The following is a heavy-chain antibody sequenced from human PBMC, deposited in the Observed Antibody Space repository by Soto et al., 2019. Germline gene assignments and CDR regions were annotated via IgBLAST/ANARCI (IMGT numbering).Heavy chain of an antibody. Sequence: QVQLVESGGGVVQPGRSLSLSCAGSGFTFSNYGLHWVRQAPGKGLEWVAVISYDGSHKYYADSVKGRFTISRDNSNNLLDLQSDRLRAEDTALEYWAKGGAPRYCRSRSCPPAGAYWGQGTLVTVSS. J-gene: IGHJ4*02. CDR1: GFTFSNYG. CDR2: ISYDGSHK. V-gene: IGHV3-30*18. CDR3: AKGGAPRYCRSRSCPPAGAY. D-gene: IGHD2-2*01.